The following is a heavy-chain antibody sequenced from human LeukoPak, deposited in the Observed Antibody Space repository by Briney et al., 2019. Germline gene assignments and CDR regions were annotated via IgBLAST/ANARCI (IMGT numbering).Heavy chain of an antibody. CDR2: ITTKRSNYAT. V-gene: IGHV3-73*01. CDR3: TTYRSGHY. D-gene: IGHD6-19*01. J-gene: IGHJ4*02. Sequence: GGSLRLSCAASGFTFSDSDIHWVRQASGKGLEWVGRITTKRSNYATAYTASVKGRFTISRHDSENTAYLQMNSLKTEDTALYYCTTYRSGHYWGQGALVTVSS. CDR1: GFTFSDSD.